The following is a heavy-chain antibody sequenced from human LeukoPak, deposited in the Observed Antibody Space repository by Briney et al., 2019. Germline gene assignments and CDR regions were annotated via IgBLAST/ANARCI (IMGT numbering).Heavy chain of an antibody. CDR3: ATDRRYFGDY. D-gene: IGHD3-9*01. CDR1: GYTLTELS. CDR2: FDLEDGET. V-gene: IGHV1-24*01. J-gene: IGHJ4*02. Sequence: ASVKVSCKVSGYTLTELSMHWVRQAPGQGLGWMGGFDLEDGETIYAQKFQGRVTMTEGTSTDTAYMELSSLRSEDTAVYYCATDRRYFGDYWGQGTLVTVSS.